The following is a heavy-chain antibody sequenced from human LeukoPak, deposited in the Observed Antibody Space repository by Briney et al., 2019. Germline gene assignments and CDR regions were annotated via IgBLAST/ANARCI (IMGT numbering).Heavy chain of an antibody. Sequence: PGGSLRLSCGASGFTFSRYAMSWVRQASGKGLEWVSGISGSGGSTYYADSVKGRFTISRDNSKNTLFLQMNSLRAEDTAVYYCAKETYSSGWYPYFDYWGQGTLVTVSS. CDR1: GFTFSRYA. CDR3: AKETYSSGWYPYFDY. J-gene: IGHJ4*02. V-gene: IGHV3-23*01. CDR2: ISGSGGST. D-gene: IGHD6-19*01.